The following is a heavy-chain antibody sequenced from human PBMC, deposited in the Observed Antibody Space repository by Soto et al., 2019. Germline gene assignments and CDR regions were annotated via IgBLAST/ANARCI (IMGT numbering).Heavy chain of an antibody. CDR3: ARSTSPLYSMDV. J-gene: IGHJ6*02. CDR2: IYPSDSDT. Sequence: PAESLKISCKGSEYSFTNYWIGWVRQMPGKGLEWMGTIYPSDSDTRYSPSFRGQVTISADKSITTAYLQWSSLKASDTAMYYCARSTSPLYSMDVWGQGTTVTVSS. V-gene: IGHV5-51*01. CDR1: EYSFTNYW.